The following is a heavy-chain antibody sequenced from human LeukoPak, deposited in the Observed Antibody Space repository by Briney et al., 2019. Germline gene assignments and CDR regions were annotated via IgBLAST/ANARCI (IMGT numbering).Heavy chain of an antibody. J-gene: IGHJ4*02. CDR3: ARDRVVPAAFFDY. CDR1: GFTFSSYA. D-gene: IGHD2-2*01. Sequence: GGSLRLSCAASGFTFSSYAMHWVRQAPGKGLEWVAVISYDGSNKYYADSVKGRFTISRDNSKNTLYLQMNSLRAEDTAVYYCARDRVVPAAFFDYWGQGTLVTVSS. V-gene: IGHV3-30-3*01. CDR2: ISYDGSNK.